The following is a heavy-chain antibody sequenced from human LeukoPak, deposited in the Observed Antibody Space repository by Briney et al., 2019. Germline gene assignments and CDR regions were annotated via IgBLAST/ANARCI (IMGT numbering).Heavy chain of an antibody. CDR3: VRDLAHSTGWAFYFDY. J-gene: IGHJ4*02. Sequence: GGSLRLSCAASGFTVSTNYMSWVRQAPGKGLEWVSVIYSAGNTYYTDSVKGRFTISRDNSKNTVYPQMNSLRAEDTAVYYCVRDLAHSTGWAFYFDYWGQGTLVTVSS. CDR1: GFTVSTNY. CDR2: IYSAGNT. D-gene: IGHD6-19*01. V-gene: IGHV3-53*01.